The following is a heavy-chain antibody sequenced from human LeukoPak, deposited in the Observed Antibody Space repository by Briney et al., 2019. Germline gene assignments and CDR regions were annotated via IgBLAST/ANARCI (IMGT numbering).Heavy chain of an antibody. Sequence: PGGSLRLSCAASGFTVSSNYMSWVRQAPGKGLEGGSAIYSGGSTYYADSVKGRFTISRDNAKNSLYLQMNSLRAEDTAVYYCARESIAVAGAPFDYWGQGTLVTVSS. CDR1: GFTVSSNY. J-gene: IGHJ4*02. D-gene: IGHD6-19*01. CDR2: IYSGGST. V-gene: IGHV3-53*01. CDR3: ARESIAVAGAPFDY.